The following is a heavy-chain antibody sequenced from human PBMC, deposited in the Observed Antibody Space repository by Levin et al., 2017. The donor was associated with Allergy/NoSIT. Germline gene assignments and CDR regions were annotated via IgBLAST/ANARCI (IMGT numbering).Heavy chain of an antibody. J-gene: IGHJ4*02. Sequence: GGSLRLSCPASGFTFSSYAMHWVRQAPGKGLEWVAVISYDGSNKYYADSVKGRFTISRDNSKNTLYLQMHSLRAEDTAIYSCAREDSSGYYSRFDYWGQGTLVTVSS. V-gene: IGHV3-30-3*01. CDR3: AREDSSGYYSRFDY. D-gene: IGHD3-22*01. CDR1: GFTFSSYA. CDR2: ISYDGSNK.